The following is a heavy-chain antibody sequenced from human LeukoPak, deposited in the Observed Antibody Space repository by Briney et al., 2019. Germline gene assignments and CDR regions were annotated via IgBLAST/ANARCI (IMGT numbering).Heavy chain of an antibody. D-gene: IGHD2-2*01. V-gene: IGHV3-48*03. CDR2: ISSSGSTI. Sequence: PGGSLKLSCAASGFTFSSYEMNGVRQAPGKGLEWVSYISSSGSTIYYADSVKGRFTISGDNAKNSLDLKMNSLRAEDTAVYYCARDCSSTSCLKHYYYYYGMDVWGQGTTVTVSS. CDR3: ARDCSSTSCLKHYYYYYGMDV. CDR1: GFTFSSYE. J-gene: IGHJ6*02.